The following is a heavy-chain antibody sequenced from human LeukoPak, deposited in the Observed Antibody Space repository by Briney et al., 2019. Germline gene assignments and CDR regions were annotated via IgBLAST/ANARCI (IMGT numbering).Heavy chain of an antibody. CDR3: ANLADTYYYDSSGYYAQGCNDY. CDR1: GFTFNDYA. D-gene: IGHD3-22*01. Sequence: GGSLRLSCAASGFTFNDYAINWVRQAPGKGLQWVSSISKSGEQTYFADSVKGRFTISRDNADNSVSLQMSSLRAEDTAVYYCANLADTYYYDSSGYYAQGCNDYWGQGTLVTVSS. V-gene: IGHV3-21*04. J-gene: IGHJ4*02. CDR2: ISKSGEQT.